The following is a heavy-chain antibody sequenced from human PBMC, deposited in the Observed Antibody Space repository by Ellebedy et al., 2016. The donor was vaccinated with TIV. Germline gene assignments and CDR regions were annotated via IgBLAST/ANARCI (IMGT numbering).Heavy chain of an antibody. CDR3: ARSSWVNWFDP. CDR1: GGSISGTKYY. CDR2: IYYSGST. Sequence: SETLSLTCTVSGGSISGTKYYWGWIRQPPGKGLEWIGSIYYSGSTYYNPYLKGRVIITVDTSKNQFSLKLSSVTAADTAVYYCARSSWVNWFDPWGQGTLVTVSS. D-gene: IGHD2-15*01. V-gene: IGHV4-39*07. J-gene: IGHJ5*02.